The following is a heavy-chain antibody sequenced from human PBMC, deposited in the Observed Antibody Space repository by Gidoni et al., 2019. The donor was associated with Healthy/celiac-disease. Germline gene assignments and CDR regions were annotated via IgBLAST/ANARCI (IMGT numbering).Heavy chain of an antibody. J-gene: IGHJ3*02. CDR3: AKDSIDAFDI. CDR1: GFTFDDYA. CDR2: ISWNSGSI. Sequence: EVQLVESGGGLVQPGRSLRLSCAASGFTFDDYAMHWVRQAPGKGLEWVSGISWNSGSIGYADSVKGRFTISRDNAKNSLYLQMNSLRAEDTALYYCAKDSIDAFDIWGQGTMVTVSS. V-gene: IGHV3-9*01.